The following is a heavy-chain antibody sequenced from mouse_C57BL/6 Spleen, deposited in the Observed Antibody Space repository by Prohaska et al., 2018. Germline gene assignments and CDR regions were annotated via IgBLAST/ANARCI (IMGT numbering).Heavy chain of an antibody. CDR1: GYTFTTYG. CDR2: INTYSGVP. V-gene: IGHV9-3*01. Sequence: QIQLVQSGPELKKPGETVKISCKASGYTFTTYGMSWVKQAPGKGLKWMGWINTYSGVPTYADDFKGRFAFSLETSASTAYLQINNLKNEDTATYFCARSGYGSSYLDYWGQGTTLTVSS. J-gene: IGHJ2*01. CDR3: ARSGYGSSYLDY. D-gene: IGHD1-1*01.